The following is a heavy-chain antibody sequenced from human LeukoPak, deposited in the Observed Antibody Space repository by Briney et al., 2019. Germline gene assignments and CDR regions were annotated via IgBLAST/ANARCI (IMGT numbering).Heavy chain of an antibody. V-gene: IGHV3-21*01. CDR2: ISSSSSYI. J-gene: IGHJ4*02. CDR1: GFTFSSYS. Sequence: GGSLRLSCAASGFTFSSYSMNWVRQAPGKGLEWVSSISSSSSYIYYADSVKGRFTISRDNAKNSLYLQMNSLRAEDTAVYYCASVPWVSRGGYYFDYWGQGTLVTVSS. CDR3: ASVPWVSRGGYYFDY. D-gene: IGHD1-26*01.